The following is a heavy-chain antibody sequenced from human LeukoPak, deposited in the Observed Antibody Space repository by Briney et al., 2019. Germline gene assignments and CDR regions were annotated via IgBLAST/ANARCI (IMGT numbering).Heavy chain of an antibody. D-gene: IGHD6-13*01. Sequence: SVKVSCKASGGTFSSYAISWVRQAPGQGLEWMGGTIPIFGTANYAQKFQGRVTITADESTSTAYMELSSLRSEDTAVYYCARDAGGQQLRARFYGMDVWGQGTTVTVSS. CDR2: TIPIFGTA. V-gene: IGHV1-69*13. CDR3: ARDAGGQQLRARFYGMDV. CDR1: GGTFSSYA. J-gene: IGHJ6*02.